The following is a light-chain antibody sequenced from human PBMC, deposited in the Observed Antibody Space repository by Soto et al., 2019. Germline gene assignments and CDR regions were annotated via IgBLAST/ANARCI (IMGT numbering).Light chain of an antibody. Sequence: EIVLAQSPGTLSLSPGERATLSCRASQSVHSNFLAWYQHKPGQAPRLLIYGASSRATGIPDRFSGSVSGRDFTLTISRLEPEDFVVYYCHQYGASPLTFGGGTTVEIK. V-gene: IGKV3-20*01. J-gene: IGKJ4*01. CDR1: QSVHSNF. CDR3: HQYGASPLT. CDR2: GAS.